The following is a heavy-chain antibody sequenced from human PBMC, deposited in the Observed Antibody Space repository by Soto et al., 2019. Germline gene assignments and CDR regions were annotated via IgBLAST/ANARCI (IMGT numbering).Heavy chain of an antibody. CDR3: ARSKGPQLVQQLVLSGEWDI. Sequence: EVQLVQSGAEVKKPGESLKISCKGSGYSFTSYWIGWVRQMPGKGLEWMGIIYPGDSDTRYSPSFQGQVTISADKSISTAYLQWSSLKASDTAMYYCARSKGPQLVQQLVLSGEWDIWGQGTMVTVSS. V-gene: IGHV5-51*01. CDR2: IYPGDSDT. D-gene: IGHD6-13*01. J-gene: IGHJ3*02. CDR1: GYSFTSYW.